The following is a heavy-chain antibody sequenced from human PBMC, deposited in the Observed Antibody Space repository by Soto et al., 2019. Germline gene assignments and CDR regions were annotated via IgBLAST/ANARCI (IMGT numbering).Heavy chain of an antibody. V-gene: IGHV1-18*01. D-gene: IGHD2-2*01. Sequence: QVQLVQSGAEVKKPGASVKVSCKASGYTFTSYGISWVRQAPGQGLEWMGWISAYNGNTNYAQKLQGRVTMTTDTSTSTADMELRSLRSDDTAVYYCASSPTSVVVPAASFDYWGQGTLVPVSS. J-gene: IGHJ4*02. CDR2: ISAYNGNT. CDR3: ASSPTSVVVPAASFDY. CDR1: GYTFTSYG.